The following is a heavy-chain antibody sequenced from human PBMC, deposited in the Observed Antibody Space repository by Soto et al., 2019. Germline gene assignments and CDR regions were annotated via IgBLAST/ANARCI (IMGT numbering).Heavy chain of an antibody. J-gene: IGHJ6*02. CDR1: GFTFRNYD. Sequence: EVQLVESGGGLVQPGGSLRLSCEASGFTFRNYDMHWVRQGTGKGLEWVSGISAAGDRDYADSVEGRFTIPSANPQNSFFLQMPSLRVGDTAVYYCARTDRDFYGLDVWGQGTRLIVSS. CDR3: ARTDRDFYGLDV. V-gene: IGHV3-13*05. CDR2: ISAAGDR.